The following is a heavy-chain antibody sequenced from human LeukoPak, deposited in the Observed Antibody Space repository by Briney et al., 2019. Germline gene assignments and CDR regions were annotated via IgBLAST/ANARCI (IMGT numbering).Heavy chain of an antibody. CDR1: GFTFSSYS. Sequence: PGGSLRLSCAASGFTFSSYSMNWVRQAPGKGLEWVSSISSSSSYIYYADSVKGRFTISRDNAKNSLYLQMNSLRAEDTAVYYCARDFSGIVDTVLVYYFDYWGQGTLVTVSS. V-gene: IGHV3-21*01. CDR3: ARDFSGIVDTVLVYYFDY. D-gene: IGHD5-18*01. J-gene: IGHJ4*02. CDR2: ISSSSSYI.